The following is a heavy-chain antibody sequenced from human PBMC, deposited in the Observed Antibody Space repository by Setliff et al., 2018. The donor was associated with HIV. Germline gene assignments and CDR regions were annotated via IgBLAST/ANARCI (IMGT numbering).Heavy chain of an antibody. J-gene: IGHJ6*02. D-gene: IGHD6-13*01. CDR2: MNPNSGNT. Sequence: ASVKVSCKASGYSFTRYYMHWVRQATGQGLEWMGWMNPNSGNTGYAQKFQGRVTMTRNTSISTAYMELSSLRSDDTAVYYCASSWSRIRYYGMDVWGQGTTVTVSS. V-gene: IGHV1-8*01. CDR1: GYSFTRYY. CDR3: ASSWSRIRYYGMDV.